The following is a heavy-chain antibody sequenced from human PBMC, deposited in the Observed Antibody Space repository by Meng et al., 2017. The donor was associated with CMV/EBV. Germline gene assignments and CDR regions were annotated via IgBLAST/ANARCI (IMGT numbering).Heavy chain of an antibody. J-gene: IGHJ4*02. D-gene: IGHD3-22*01. CDR3: ARVWDSGWDY. CDR2: INHSGST. Sequence: QVQSQQWGAGLLKPSETLSLTCAVYGGSFSGYYWSWIRQPPGKGLEWIGEINHSGSTNYNPFLKSRVTISVDTSKNQFSLKLSSVTAADTAVYYCARVWDSGWDYWGQGTLVTVSS. V-gene: IGHV4-34*01. CDR1: GGSFSGYY.